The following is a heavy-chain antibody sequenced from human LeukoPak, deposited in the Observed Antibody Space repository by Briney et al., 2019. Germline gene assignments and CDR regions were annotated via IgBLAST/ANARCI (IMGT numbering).Heavy chain of an antibody. Sequence: GGSLRLYCAASGFTFSSYGMHWVRQAPGKGLEWVAFIRYDGSNKYYADSVKGRFTISRDNSKNTLYLQMNSLRAEDTAVYYCAKDPIQDIVVVPAPDYWGQGTLVTVSS. V-gene: IGHV3-30*02. CDR2: IRYDGSNK. CDR1: GFTFSSYG. J-gene: IGHJ4*02. CDR3: AKDPIQDIVVVPAPDY. D-gene: IGHD2-2*01.